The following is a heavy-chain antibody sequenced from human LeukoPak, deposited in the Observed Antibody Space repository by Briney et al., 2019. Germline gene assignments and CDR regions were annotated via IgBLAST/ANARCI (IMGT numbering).Heavy chain of an antibody. Sequence: PGGSLRLSCTASGFTFGDHAMSWVRQAPGKGLEWVGFIRSKTYGKTTEYAASVKGRFTISRDDSKNIAYLQMNSLKTEDTAIHYCTRFVPYLDYWGQGTLVTVSS. V-gene: IGHV3-49*04. D-gene: IGHD3-16*01. CDR1: GFTFGDHA. J-gene: IGHJ4*02. CDR2: IRSKTYGKTT. CDR3: TRFVPYLDY.